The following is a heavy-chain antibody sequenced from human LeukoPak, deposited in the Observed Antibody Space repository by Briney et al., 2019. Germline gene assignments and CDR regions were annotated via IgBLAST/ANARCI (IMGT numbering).Heavy chain of an antibody. CDR2: IYYSGST. CDR3: ASGYSSGWFYFDY. J-gene: IGHJ4*02. D-gene: IGHD6-19*01. Sequence: SETLSLTCTVSGGSISSYYWSWIRQPPGKGLEWIGYIYYSGSTNYNPSLKSRVTLSVDTSKNRFSLKLSSVTAADTAVYYCASGYSSGWFYFDYWGQGTLVTVSS. CDR1: GGSISSYY. V-gene: IGHV4-59*01.